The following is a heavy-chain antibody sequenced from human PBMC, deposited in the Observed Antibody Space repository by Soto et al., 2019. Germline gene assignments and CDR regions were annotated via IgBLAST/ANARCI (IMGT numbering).Heavy chain of an antibody. V-gene: IGHV3-23*01. J-gene: IGHJ4*02. D-gene: IGHD5-18*01. Sequence: GGSLRLSCAASGFTFSSYSMSWVRQAPGKGLEWVSAITGSGGSTYYADSVKGRFTISRDNSKNTLYLQMNSLRAEDTAVYYCAKEGDLIGYNYGSCFDYWRQGILVTVTS. CDR2: ITGSGGST. CDR3: AKEGDLIGYNYGSCFDY. CDR1: GFTFSSYS.